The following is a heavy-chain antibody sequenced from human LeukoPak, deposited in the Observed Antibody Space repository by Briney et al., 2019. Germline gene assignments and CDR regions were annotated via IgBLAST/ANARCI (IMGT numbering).Heavy chain of an antibody. CDR2: ISYDGSNK. Sequence: GGSLRLSCAASGFTFSSYAMHWVRQAPGKGLEWVAVISYDGSNKYYADSVKGRFTISRDNPKNTLYLQMNSLRAEHTAVYYCARGYFDGMDVWGQGTTVTVSS. V-gene: IGHV3-30*04. J-gene: IGHJ6*02. CDR3: ARGYFDGMDV. CDR1: GFTFSSYA. D-gene: IGHD3-9*01.